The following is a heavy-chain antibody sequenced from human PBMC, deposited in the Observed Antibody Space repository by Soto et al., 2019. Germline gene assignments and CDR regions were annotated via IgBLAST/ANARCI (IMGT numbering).Heavy chain of an antibody. V-gene: IGHV4-59*02. D-gene: IGHD3-3*01. Sequence: PSETLSLTCSVSGSSVRSYAWSWIRQAPGKGLEWIGYISYSGSTKYSPSLQSRVTISQDASANQFSLRLSYVTAADTAVYYCAREAGVVTTGCFDFCGLGTAVTVSS. CDR2: ISYSGST. J-gene: IGHJ4*02. CDR1: GSSVRSYA. CDR3: AREAGVVTTGCFDF.